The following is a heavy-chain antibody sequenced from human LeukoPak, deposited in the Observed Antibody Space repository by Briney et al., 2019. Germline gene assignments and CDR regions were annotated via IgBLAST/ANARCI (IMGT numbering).Heavy chain of an antibody. CDR2: IYSGGST. V-gene: IGHV3-53*01. D-gene: IGHD2-15*01. J-gene: IGHJ2*01. CDR1: GFTVSSNY. Sequence: ESGGSLRLSCAASGFTVSSNYMSWVRQAPGKGLEWVSVIYSGGSTYYADSVKGRFTISRDNSKNTLYLQMNSLRAEDTAVYYCAKDRGAHYSEWYFDLWGRGTLVTASS. CDR3: AKDRGAHYSEWYFDL.